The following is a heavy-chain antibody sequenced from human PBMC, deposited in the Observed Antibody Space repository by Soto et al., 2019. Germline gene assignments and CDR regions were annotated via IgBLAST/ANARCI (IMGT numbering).Heavy chain of an antibody. CDR2: IIPIFGTA. J-gene: IGHJ6*02. V-gene: IGHV1-69*13. CDR3: AKGGSSSWGYYYGMDV. Sequence: ASVKVSCKASGGTFSSYAISWVRQAPGQGLEWMGGIIPIFGTANYAQKFQGRVTITADESTSTAYMELSSLRSEDTAVYYCAKGGSSSWGYYYGMDVWGQGTTVTVSS. CDR1: GGTFSSYA. D-gene: IGHD6-13*01.